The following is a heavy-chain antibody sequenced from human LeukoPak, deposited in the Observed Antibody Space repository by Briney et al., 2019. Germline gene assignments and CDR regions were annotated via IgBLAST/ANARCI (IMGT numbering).Heavy chain of an antibody. CDR2: TYYGSKWYN. J-gene: IGHJ4*02. CDR3: ARVVGREVDY. CDR1: GDSVSSNSAA. Sequence: SQTLSLTCAISGDSVSSNSAAWNWIRQSPSRGLEWLGRTYYGSKWYNGYAVSVKSRITIKPDTSKNQFSLQLNSVTPDDTAVYYCARVVGREVDYWGQGTLVTASS. V-gene: IGHV6-1*01. D-gene: IGHD1-26*01.